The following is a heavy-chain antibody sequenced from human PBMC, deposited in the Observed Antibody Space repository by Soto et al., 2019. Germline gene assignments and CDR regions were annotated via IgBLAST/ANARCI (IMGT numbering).Heavy chain of an antibody. V-gene: IGHV3-74*01. CDR1: GFTFSNYW. CDR3: ARGLYGAYGQDF. CDR2: IKVDEITT. Sequence: EVQLVESGENLVQPGGSLRLSCAASGFTFSNYWIHWVRQAPGKGLVWVSRIKVDEITTNYADSVKGRFTISRDNAKNTVFLQMHSLRAEETALYYCARGLYGAYGQDFWGQGILVTVSS. D-gene: IGHD4-17*01. J-gene: IGHJ4*02.